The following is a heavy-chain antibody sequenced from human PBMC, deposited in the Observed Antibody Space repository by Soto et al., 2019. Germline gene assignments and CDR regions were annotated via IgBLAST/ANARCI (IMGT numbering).Heavy chain of an antibody. CDR2: ISAYNGNT. D-gene: IGHD5-12*01. J-gene: IGHJ6*02. CDR3: ARDSCYAKDYYYYYGMDV. Sequence: ASVKVSCKASGYTFTSYGISWVRQAPGQGLEWMGWISAYNGNTNYAQKLQGRVTMTTDTSTSTAYMELRSLRSDDTAVYYCARDSCYAKDYYYYYGMDVWGQGTTVTVSS. CDR1: GYTFTSYG. V-gene: IGHV1-18*01.